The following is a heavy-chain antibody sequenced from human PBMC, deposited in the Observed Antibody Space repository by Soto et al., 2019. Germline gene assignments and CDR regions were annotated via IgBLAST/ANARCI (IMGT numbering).Heavy chain of an antibody. D-gene: IGHD6-13*01. J-gene: IGHJ4*02. CDR3: AREPNLSSWRKSDY. CDR2: IRTLHGNT. V-gene: IGHV1-18*01. CDR1: GYTFTNQG. Sequence: QVQLVQSGAEVKKPGASVKVSCKASGYTFTNQGISWVRQAPGQGLEWVWWIRTLHGNTDYAQKLQGRVTLTTDPSTSTAYMELRSLTSVDTAVYYCAREPNLSSWRKSDYWVQGTLVTVSS.